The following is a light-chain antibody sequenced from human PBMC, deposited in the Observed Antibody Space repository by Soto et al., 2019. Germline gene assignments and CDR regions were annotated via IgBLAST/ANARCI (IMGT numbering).Light chain of an antibody. CDR1: SSDVGSNDL. Sequence: HSALSQPASVSGSPGQSITISCTGTSSDVGSNDLVSWYQQHPGKAPKLMIYEVSKRPSGISNRFSGSKSGNTASLNISVLQAEDEGDYYCCSYVGRSDSYVFGAGTKLTVL. V-gene: IGLV2-23*02. CDR3: CSYVGRSDSYV. CDR2: EVS. J-gene: IGLJ1*01.